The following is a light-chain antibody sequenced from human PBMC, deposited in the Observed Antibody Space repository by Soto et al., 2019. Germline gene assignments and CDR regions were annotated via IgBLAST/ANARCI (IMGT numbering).Light chain of an antibody. CDR1: STDVGGYNY. V-gene: IGLV2-14*03. CDR3: SSYTTSSTYV. CDR2: DVT. Sequence: QSALTQPASVSGSPGQSITISCTGTSTDVGGYNYVSWYQQHPGKAPKLVISDVTSRPSGVSNRFSGSKSGNTASLTISGLRAEDEADFYCSSYTTSSTYVFGSGTKLTVL. J-gene: IGLJ1*01.